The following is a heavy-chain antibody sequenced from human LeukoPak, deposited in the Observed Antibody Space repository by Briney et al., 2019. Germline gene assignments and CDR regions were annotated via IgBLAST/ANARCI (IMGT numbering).Heavy chain of an antibody. CDR1: GFTFTSSA. Sequence: ASVKVSCKASGFTFTSSAMPWVRHARGQRLEWIGWIVVGSGNTNYAQKFQERVTITRDMSTSTAYMELSSLRSEDTAVYYCAAVYDDSSGYPVDYWGQGTLVTVSS. CDR3: AAVYDDSSGYPVDY. CDR2: IVVGSGNT. D-gene: IGHD3-22*01. V-gene: IGHV1-58*02. J-gene: IGHJ4*02.